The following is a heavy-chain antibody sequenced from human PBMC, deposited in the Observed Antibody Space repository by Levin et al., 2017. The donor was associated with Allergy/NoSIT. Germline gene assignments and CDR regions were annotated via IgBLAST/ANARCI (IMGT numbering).Heavy chain of an antibody. CDR3: ARDQVESPYSGRAAENYYYYGMDV. CDR1: GGTFSSYA. Sequence: SVKVSCKASGGTFSSYAISWVRQAPGQGLEWMGGIIPIFGTANYAQKFQGRVTITADESTSTAYMELSSLRSEDTAVYYCARDQVESPYSGRAAENYYYYGMDVWGQGTTVTVSS. D-gene: IGHD6-13*01. J-gene: IGHJ6*02. CDR2: IIPIFGTA. V-gene: IGHV1-69*13.